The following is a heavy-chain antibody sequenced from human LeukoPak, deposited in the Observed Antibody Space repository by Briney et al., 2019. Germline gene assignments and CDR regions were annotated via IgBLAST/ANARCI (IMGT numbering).Heavy chain of an antibody. V-gene: IGHV1-18*01. Sequence: EASVKVSCKASTYISSDFGISWVRLAPGGGLEWMGWVSGDNGQTNYGHKFYGRVTMTMETSTNTASMELRGPRSDDTAIYYCARVYPYTTGWSAAYYYFMDVWGKGTTVIVSS. CDR3: ARVYPYTTGWSAAYYYFMDV. J-gene: IGHJ6*03. CDR2: VSGDNGQT. CDR1: TYISSDFG. D-gene: IGHD3-16*01.